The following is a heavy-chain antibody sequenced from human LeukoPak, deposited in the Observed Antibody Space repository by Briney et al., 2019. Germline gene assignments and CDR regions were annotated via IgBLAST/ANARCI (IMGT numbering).Heavy chain of an antibody. CDR2: IYHSGST. CDR1: GYSISSGYY. D-gene: IGHD7-27*01. J-gene: IGHJ4*02. Sequence: NPSETLSLTCTVSGYSISSGYYWGWIRQPPGKGLEWIGSIYHSGSTYSNPSLKSRVTISVDTSKNQFSLKLSSVTAADTAVYYCAREPKPPAGGQLGIFDSWGQGALVTVSS. CDR3: AREPKPPAGGQLGIFDS. V-gene: IGHV4-38-2*02.